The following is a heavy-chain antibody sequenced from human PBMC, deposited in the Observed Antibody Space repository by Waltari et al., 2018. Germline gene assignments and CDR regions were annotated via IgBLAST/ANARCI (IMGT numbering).Heavy chain of an antibody. J-gene: IGHJ6*03. V-gene: IGHV1-69*12. CDR1: GGTFSSYA. CDR2: IIPIFGTA. D-gene: IGHD3-10*01. Sequence: QVQLVQSGAEVKKPGSSVKVSCKASGGTFSSYAISWVRQAPGPGLEWMGGIIPIFGTANYAQKFQGRVTITADESTSTAYMELSSLRSEDTAVYYCARVRGSGSYYYYYYYMDVWGKGTTVTVSS. CDR3: ARVRGSGSYYYYYYYMDV.